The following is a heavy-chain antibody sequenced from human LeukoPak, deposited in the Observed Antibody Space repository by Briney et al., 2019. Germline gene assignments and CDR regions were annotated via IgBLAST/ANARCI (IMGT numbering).Heavy chain of an antibody. Sequence: GGSLRLSCAASGFTFSSYGMHWVRQAPGKGLEWVAFIRFDGSNKYYADSVKGRFTLSRDNSKSTLYLQMNSLRAEDTAVYYCARDQSGSWLYYFDYRGQGTLVTVSS. CDR2: IRFDGSNK. V-gene: IGHV3-30*02. CDR3: ARDQSGSWLYYFDY. J-gene: IGHJ4*02. CDR1: GFTFSSYG. D-gene: IGHD6-13*01.